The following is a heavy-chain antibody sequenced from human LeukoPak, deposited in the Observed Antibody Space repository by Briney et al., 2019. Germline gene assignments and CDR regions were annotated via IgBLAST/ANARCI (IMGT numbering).Heavy chain of an antibody. CDR3: ARDRVFYFDY. V-gene: IGHV3-53*01. J-gene: IGHJ4*02. CDR2: IYSGGST. CDR1: GFTFSSYA. Sequence: GGSLRLSCAASGFTFSSYAMSWVRQAPGKGLEWVSLIYSGGSTYYADSVKGRFTISRDNSKNTLYLQMNSLRAEDTAVYYCARDRVFYFDYWGQGTLVTVSS.